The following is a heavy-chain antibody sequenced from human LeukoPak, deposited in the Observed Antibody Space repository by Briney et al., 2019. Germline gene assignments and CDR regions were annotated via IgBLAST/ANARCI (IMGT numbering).Heavy chain of an antibody. CDR3: AKSLLHYDFWSGYPDDAFDI. D-gene: IGHD3-3*01. Sequence: GGSLRLSCAASGFTFSSYWMSWVRQAPGKGLEWVSAISGSGGSTYYADSVKGRFTIPRDNSKNTLYLQMNSLRAEDTAVYYCAKSLLHYDFWSGYPDDAFDIWGQGTMVTVSS. J-gene: IGHJ3*02. CDR2: ISGSGGST. CDR1: GFTFSSYW. V-gene: IGHV3-23*01.